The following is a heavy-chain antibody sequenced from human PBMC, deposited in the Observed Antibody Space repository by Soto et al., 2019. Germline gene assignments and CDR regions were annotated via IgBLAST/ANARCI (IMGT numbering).Heavy chain of an antibody. CDR2: INHSGST. CDR1: GGSFSGYY. D-gene: IGHD3-3*01. CDR3: AKLVYYDFWSGYSGWFDP. Sequence: SETLSLTCAVYGGSFSGYYWSWIRQPPGKGLEWIGEINHSGSTNYNPSLKSRVTISVDTSKNQFSLKLSSVTAADTAVYYCAKLVYYDFWSGYSGWFDPWGQGTLVTVSS. V-gene: IGHV4-34*01. J-gene: IGHJ5*02.